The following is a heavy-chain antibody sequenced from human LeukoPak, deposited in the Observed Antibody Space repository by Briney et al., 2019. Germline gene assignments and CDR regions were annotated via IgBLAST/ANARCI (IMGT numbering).Heavy chain of an antibody. J-gene: IGHJ6*02. D-gene: IGHD2-21*02. Sequence: GGSLRLSCAASGFTFSSYWMHWVRQAPGKGLVWVSRIDTDGSSTIYADSVKGRFTISRDNAKNTLYLQMNSLRAEDTAVYYCARERVELAAYCGGDCYSPYYYYGMDVWGQGTTVTVSS. CDR1: GFTFSSYW. CDR3: ARERVELAAYCGGDCYSPYYYYGMDV. CDR2: IDTDGSST. V-gene: IGHV3-74*01.